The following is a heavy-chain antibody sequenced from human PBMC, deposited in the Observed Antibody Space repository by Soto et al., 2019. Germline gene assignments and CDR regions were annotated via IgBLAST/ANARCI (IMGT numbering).Heavy chain of an antibody. J-gene: IGHJ6*01. CDR3: ARDMVEYSSSPPYYYYGMDV. CDR2: INPNSGGT. V-gene: IGHV1-2*04. D-gene: IGHD6-6*01. CDR1: GYTFTGYY. Sequence: ASVKVSCKASGYTFTGYYMHWVRQAPGQGLEWMGWINPNSGGTNYAQKFQRWVTMTRDTSISTAYMELSRLRSDDTAVYYCARDMVEYSSSPPYYYYGMDVWGQGTTVTVSS.